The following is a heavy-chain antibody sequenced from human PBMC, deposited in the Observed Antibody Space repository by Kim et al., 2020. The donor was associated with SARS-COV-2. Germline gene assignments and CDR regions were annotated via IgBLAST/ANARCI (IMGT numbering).Heavy chain of an antibody. J-gene: IGHJ4*02. V-gene: IGHV3-33*01. CDR3: ARRGEGPYYFDT. CDR1: GSTFGSYA. D-gene: IGHD3-16*01. CDR2: IYFDGSKQ. Sequence: GGSLRLSCAASGSTFGSYAMHWVRQAPGKGLEWVANIYFDGSKQSYADSVKGRFTISRDNSKNTPFLQMNSLRGDDTAVYYCARRGEGPYYFDTWGQGTL.